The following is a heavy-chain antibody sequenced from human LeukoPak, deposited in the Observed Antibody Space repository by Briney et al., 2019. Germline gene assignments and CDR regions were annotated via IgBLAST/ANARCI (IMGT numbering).Heavy chain of an antibody. CDR3: AREYSGSWYVGWFDP. J-gene: IGHJ5*02. V-gene: IGHV4-59*01. CDR1: GGSISSYY. D-gene: IGHD6-13*01. Sequence: SETLSLTCTVSGGSISSYYWSWIRQPPGKGLEWIGYTYYSGSTNYNPSLKSRVTISVDTSKNQFSLKLSSVTAADTAVYYCAREYSGSWYVGWFDPWGQGTLVTVSS. CDR2: TYYSGST.